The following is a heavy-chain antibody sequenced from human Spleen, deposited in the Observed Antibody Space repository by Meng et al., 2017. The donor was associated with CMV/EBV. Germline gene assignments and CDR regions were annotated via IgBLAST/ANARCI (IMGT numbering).Heavy chain of an antibody. Sequence: YGGSFSGYYWSLIRQPPGKGLEWIGEINHSGSTNYHPSLKSRVTISVDTSKNQFSLKLSSVTAADTAVYYCARGQLRYSSSWHNWFDPWGQGTLVTVSS. CDR3: ARGQLRYSSSWHNWFDP. V-gene: IGHV4-34*01. CDR1: GGSFSGYY. CDR2: INHSGST. J-gene: IGHJ5*02. D-gene: IGHD6-13*01.